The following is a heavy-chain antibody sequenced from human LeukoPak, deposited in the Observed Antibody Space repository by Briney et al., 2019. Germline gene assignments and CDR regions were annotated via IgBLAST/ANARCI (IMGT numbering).Heavy chain of an antibody. CDR2: TNQDGSRE. Sequence: GGSLRLSCTASGFTFSSHWMIWARRAPGKGLEWVANTNQDGSREKYADSVRGRFTVSRDNAKNSVYLQMNSLGVEDTAIYYCARDSGWTFDPWGQGTLVTVSS. D-gene: IGHD6-19*01. V-gene: IGHV3-7*01. J-gene: IGHJ5*02. CDR3: ARDSGWTFDP. CDR1: GFTFSSHW.